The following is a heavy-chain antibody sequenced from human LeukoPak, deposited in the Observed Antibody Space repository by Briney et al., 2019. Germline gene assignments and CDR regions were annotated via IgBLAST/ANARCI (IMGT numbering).Heavy chain of an antibody. D-gene: IGHD2-21*02. CDR3: ARAEHIVVVTAIQAPGYYFDY. Sequence: ASVKVSCKASGYTFTGYYMHWVRQAPGQGLEWMGIINPSGGSTSYAQKFQGRVTMTRDTSTSTVYMELSSLRSEDTAVYYCARAEHIVVVTAIQAPGYYFDYWGQGTLVTVSS. CDR1: GYTFTGYY. V-gene: IGHV1-46*01. J-gene: IGHJ4*02. CDR2: INPSGGST.